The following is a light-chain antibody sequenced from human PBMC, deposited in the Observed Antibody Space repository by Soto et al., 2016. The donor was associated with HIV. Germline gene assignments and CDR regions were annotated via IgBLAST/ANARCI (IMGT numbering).Light chain of an antibody. Sequence: SYELTQPSSVSVSPGQTARINCSGDILSKKYARWFQQRPGQAPVLVIYKDTERPSGIPERFSGSTSGTTVSLTISGAQVEDEADYYCYSATDNNLLVFGGGTKLTVL. CDR2: KDT. CDR1: ILSKKY. J-gene: IGLJ3*02. CDR3: YSATDNNLLV. V-gene: IGLV3-27*01.